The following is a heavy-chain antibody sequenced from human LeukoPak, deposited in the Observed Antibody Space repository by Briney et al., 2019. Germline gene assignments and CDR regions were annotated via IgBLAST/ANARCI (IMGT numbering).Heavy chain of an antibody. CDR2: ISPRGDIT. V-gene: IGHV3-23*01. D-gene: IGHD3-16*01. CDR3: AKDDDWGRFNH. CDR1: GFSFRSHG. Sequence: PGGSLRLSCAVSGFSFRSHGMNWVRQAPGKGLEWVSGISPRGDITYYKDSVRGRFTISRDNFKNTVSLQLNSLGAEDTAMYYCAKDDDWGRFNHWGQGTLVTVSS. J-gene: IGHJ1*01.